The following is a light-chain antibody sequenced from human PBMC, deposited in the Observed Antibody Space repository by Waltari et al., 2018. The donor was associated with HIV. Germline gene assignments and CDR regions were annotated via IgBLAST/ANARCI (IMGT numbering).Light chain of an antibody. CDR3: QSYDYTIQV. CDR2: EDN. Sequence: FILTQPHSVSESPGKTVIISCTRNSGDIASKYVQWYQQRPGSAPTPVIYEDNRRPSGVPDRFSGSSDSASNSAFLTISGLKTEDEAAYYCQSYDYTIQVFGGGTKLTVL. V-gene: IGLV6-57*04. CDR1: SGDIASKY. J-gene: IGLJ3*02.